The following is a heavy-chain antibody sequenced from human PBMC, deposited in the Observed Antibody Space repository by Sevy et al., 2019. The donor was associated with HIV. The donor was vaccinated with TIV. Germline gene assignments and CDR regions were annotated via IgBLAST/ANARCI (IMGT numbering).Heavy chain of an antibody. CDR3: ARLDFWSGYPYFDY. J-gene: IGHJ4*02. CDR1: GGSISSSSYY. CDR2: IYYSGST. D-gene: IGHD3-3*01. V-gene: IGHV4-39*01. Sequence: SETLSLTCTVSGGSISSSSYYWGWIRQPPGKGLEWIGSIYYSGSTYYTPSLKGRVTISVDTSKNQFSLKLSSVTAADTAVYYCARLDFWSGYPYFDYWGQGTLVTVSS.